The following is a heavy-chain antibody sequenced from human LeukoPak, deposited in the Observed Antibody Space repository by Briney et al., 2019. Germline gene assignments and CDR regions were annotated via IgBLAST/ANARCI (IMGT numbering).Heavy chain of an antibody. CDR1: GFTFDDYP. CDR3: ARDGLWFGSPGGFDY. D-gene: IGHD3-10*01. J-gene: IGHJ4*02. CDR2: ISGDGGTT. Sequence: GGSLRLSCAASGFTFDDYPMHWVRQVPGKGLEWVSLISGDGGTTYYADSVKGRFTISRDNSKNTLYLQMNSLRPEDTAVYYCARDGLWFGSPGGFDYWGQGTLVTVSS. V-gene: IGHV3-43*02.